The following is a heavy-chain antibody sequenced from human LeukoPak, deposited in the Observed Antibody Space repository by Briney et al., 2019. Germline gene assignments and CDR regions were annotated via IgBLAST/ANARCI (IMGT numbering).Heavy chain of an antibody. CDR1: GGSISSSSYY. J-gene: IGHJ4*02. CDR2: IYYSGST. Sequence: PSETLSLTCTVSGGSISSSSYYWGWIRQPPGKGLEWIGSIYYSGSTYYNPSLKSRVTISVDTSKNQFSLKLSSVTAADTAVYYCARAIYEGGSYYFDYWGQGTLVTVSS. D-gene: IGHD2/OR15-2a*01. CDR3: ARAIYEGGSYYFDY. V-gene: IGHV4-39*07.